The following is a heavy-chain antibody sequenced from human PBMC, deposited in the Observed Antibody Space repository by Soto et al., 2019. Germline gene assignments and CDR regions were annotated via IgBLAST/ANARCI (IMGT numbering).Heavy chain of an antibody. V-gene: IGHV4-59*08. CDR3: ARLVRAFCSGGSCYSDYYYYYYMDV. CDR2: IYYSGRT. D-gene: IGHD2-15*01. Sequence: SETLSLTCTVSGGSISSYYWSWIRQPPGKGLEWIGYIYYSGRTNYNPSLKSLVTISVDTSKNHFSLKLSSLTAADTAVYYCARLVRAFCSGGSCYSDYYYYYYMDVWGKGTTVTVSS. J-gene: IGHJ6*03. CDR1: GGSISSYY.